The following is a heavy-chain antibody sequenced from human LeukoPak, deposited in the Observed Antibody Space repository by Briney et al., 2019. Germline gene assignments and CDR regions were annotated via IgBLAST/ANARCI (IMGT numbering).Heavy chain of an antibody. CDR2: IIPIFGTA. V-gene: IGHV1-69*01. Sequence: GSSVKVSCKASGGTFSNYAISWVRQAPGQGLEWMGGIIPIFGTANYAQKFQGRVTITADESTSTAYMELSSLRSEDTAVYYCARSPYYYDSSGYYLPHYFDYWGQGTLVTVSS. CDR3: ARSPYYYDSSGYYLPHYFDY. D-gene: IGHD3-22*01. CDR1: GGTFSNYA. J-gene: IGHJ4*02.